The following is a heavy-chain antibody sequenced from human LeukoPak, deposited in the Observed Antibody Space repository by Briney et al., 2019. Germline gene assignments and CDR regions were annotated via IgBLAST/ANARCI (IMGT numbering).Heavy chain of an antibody. CDR2: INPNSGGT. CDR1: GYTFTGYY. CDR3: ARVMGYGSGSYYGPHAFDI. J-gene: IGHJ3*02. V-gene: IGHV1-2*02. D-gene: IGHD3-10*01. Sequence: GASVKVSCKASGYTFTGYYMHWVRQAPGQGLEWMGWINPNSGGTNYAQKFQGRVTMTRDTSISTAYMELSRLRSDDTAVYYCARVMGYGSGSYYGPHAFDIWGQGTMVTVSS.